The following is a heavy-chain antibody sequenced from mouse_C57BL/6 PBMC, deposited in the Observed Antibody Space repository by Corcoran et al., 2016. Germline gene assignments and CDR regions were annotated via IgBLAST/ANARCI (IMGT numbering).Heavy chain of an antibody. CDR3: ARRITTVVAPGFAY. CDR2: INPYNGGT. V-gene: IGHV1-19*01. CDR1: GYTFTDYY. J-gene: IGHJ3*01. D-gene: IGHD1-1*01. Sequence: EVQLQQSGPVLVKPGASVKMSCKASGYTFTDYYMNWVKQSHGKSLEWIGVINPYNGGTSYNQKFKGKATLTVDKSSSTAYMELNSLTSEDSAVYYCARRITTVVAPGFAYWGQGTLVTVSA.